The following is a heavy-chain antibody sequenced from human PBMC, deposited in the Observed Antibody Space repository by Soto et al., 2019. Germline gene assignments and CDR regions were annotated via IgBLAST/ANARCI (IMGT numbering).Heavy chain of an antibody. J-gene: IGHJ4*02. D-gene: IGHD2-2*01. CDR2: SRDKAKSFTT. Sequence: EVQLVESGGGLVQPGGSLRLSCAASGFTLSDHYLDWVRQAPGKGLEWVGRSRDKAKSFTTDYAASVKGRFTISRDDSKNSLYLQMNSLKSEDTAVYYCTRASTPDSKGYDHWGQGTLVTVSS. CDR1: GFTLSDHY. CDR3: TRASTPDSKGYDH. V-gene: IGHV3-72*01.